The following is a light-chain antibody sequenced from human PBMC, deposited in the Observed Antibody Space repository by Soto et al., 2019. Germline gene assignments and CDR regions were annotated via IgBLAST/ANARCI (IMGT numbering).Light chain of an antibody. Sequence: QSVLTQPASVSGSPGQSIAVSCTGTSSDVGAYNYVSWYQHHPGKVPKLIIYDVNNRPSGVSDRFSGSKSGDTASLTISGLQPGDEADYYCSSFTTSGNYVFGSGTKVTVL. CDR3: SSFTTSGNYV. V-gene: IGLV2-14*03. CDR1: SSDVGAYNY. J-gene: IGLJ1*01. CDR2: DVN.